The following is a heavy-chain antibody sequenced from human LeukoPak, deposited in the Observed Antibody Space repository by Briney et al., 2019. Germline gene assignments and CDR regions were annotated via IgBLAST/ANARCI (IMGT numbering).Heavy chain of an antibody. CDR1: GGSFSSGNYY. CDR2: IYYTGST. D-gene: IGHD3-10*01. Sequence: SETLSLTCTVSGGSFSSGNYYWGWLRQPPGMALEWIGSIYYTGSTNYNPSLKSRVTISVDTSKNQFSLKLRSVTAADTAVYYCARRYYYDSGSYLYFFDFWGQGTLVTVSS. CDR3: ARRYYYDSGSYLYFFDF. V-gene: IGHV4-39*01. J-gene: IGHJ4*02.